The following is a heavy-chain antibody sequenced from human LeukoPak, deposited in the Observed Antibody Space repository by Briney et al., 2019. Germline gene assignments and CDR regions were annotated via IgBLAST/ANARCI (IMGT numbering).Heavy chain of an antibody. CDR1: KFTFSNYW. CDR2: IKQDGGQK. J-gene: IGHJ4*01. V-gene: IGHV3-7*01. D-gene: IGHD6-6*01. Sequence: PGGSLRLSCAASKFTFSNYWMSWVRQAPGKGLGWVANIKQDGGQKYYVDSLKGRFTISRDNAKNSVYLQVNSLRAEDTAVYYCARIGYSSSSFDFWGHRTLVTVSS. CDR3: ARIGYSSSSFDF.